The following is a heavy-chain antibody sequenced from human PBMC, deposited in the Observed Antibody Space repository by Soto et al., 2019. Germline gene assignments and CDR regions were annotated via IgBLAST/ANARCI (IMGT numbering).Heavy chain of an antibody. Sequence: XSVKVSCTASGYTFTSFYRRWVRQAPGQGLEWMGWINPNSGGTKSAEKFQGRVTMTRDTSISTAYMELSRLTSDDTAVYYCASAAVTGTAGLDFWGQGTQVTVSS. CDR2: INPNSGGT. CDR1: GYTFTSFY. CDR3: ASAAVTGTAGLDF. D-gene: IGHD6-19*01. V-gene: IGHV1-2*02. J-gene: IGHJ4*02.